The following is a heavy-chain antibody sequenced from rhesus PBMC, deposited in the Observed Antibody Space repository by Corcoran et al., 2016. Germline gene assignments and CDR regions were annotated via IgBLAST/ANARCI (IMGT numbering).Heavy chain of an antibody. Sequence: QLQLQASGPGLVKPSETLSLTCAVSGVFISSNYWSCLRPPPGKGLEWIGGIYGSGESTEYNPSLKSRVTISKDTSKNQFSLKLSSVTAADTAVYYCARQSGNAQFDYWGQGVLVTVSS. J-gene: IGHJ4*01. D-gene: IGHD1-44*01. CDR3: ARQSGNAQFDY. CDR1: GVFISSNY. V-gene: IGHV4-173*01. CDR2: IYGSGEST.